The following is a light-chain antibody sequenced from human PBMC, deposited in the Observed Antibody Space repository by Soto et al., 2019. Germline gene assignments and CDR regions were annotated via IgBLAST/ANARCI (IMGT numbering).Light chain of an antibody. Sequence: QSVLTQPPSASGTPGQRVTISCSGSSSNVGVNFVYWHQQIPGTAPKLLIYRNNQRPSGVPDRFSGSKSGTSASLAISGLRTEDEADYHCVVWDDSLRGWVFGGGTKLT. CDR1: SSNVGVNF. V-gene: IGLV1-47*01. CDR2: RNN. J-gene: IGLJ3*02. CDR3: VVWDDSLRGWV.